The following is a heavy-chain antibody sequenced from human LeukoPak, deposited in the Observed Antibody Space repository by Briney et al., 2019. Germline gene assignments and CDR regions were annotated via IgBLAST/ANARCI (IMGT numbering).Heavy chain of an antibody. V-gene: IGHV3-23*01. CDR3: AKDIGSITMVRGVQFYFDS. CDR2: ISGRGAGT. CDR1: GFTFRTYA. D-gene: IGHD3-10*01. Sequence: PGGSLRLSCAPSGFTFRTYAMSWVRQAPGKGLEWVAAISGRGAGTFYADSVKGRFTVSRDNTKNTLNLQMISLRAEDTAVYYCAKDIGSITMVRGVQFYFDSWGQGTLVTVSS. J-gene: IGHJ4*02.